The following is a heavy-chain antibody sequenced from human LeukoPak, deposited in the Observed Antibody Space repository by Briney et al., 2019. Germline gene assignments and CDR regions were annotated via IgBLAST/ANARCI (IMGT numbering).Heavy chain of an antibody. CDR2: IYNSGST. Sequence: GGSLRLSCVVSGFTVSSKYMSWVRQAPGKGLEWVSVIYNSGSTYYANSVKGRFTISRDNSKNTLYLQMNSLRAEDTAVYYCARGYYDSSGSAKFAFDIWGRGTMVTVSS. CDR3: ARGYYDSSGSAKFAFDI. V-gene: IGHV3-66*01. CDR1: GFTVSSKY. D-gene: IGHD3-22*01. J-gene: IGHJ3*02.